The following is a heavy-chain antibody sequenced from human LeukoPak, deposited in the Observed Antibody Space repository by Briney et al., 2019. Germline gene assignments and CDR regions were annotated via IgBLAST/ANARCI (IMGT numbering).Heavy chain of an antibody. D-gene: IGHD3/OR15-3a*01. CDR3: ARRQSYGFWSKPYYFDH. CDR2: IKQDGSDK. J-gene: IGHJ4*02. V-gene: IGHV3-7*01. Sequence: PGGSLRLSCAASGFTFSTYWMSWVRQAPGKGLEWVANIKQDGSDKYYVDSVKGRFTISRDKAKNSLYLEMHSLRAEDTAVYYCARRQSYGFWSKPYYFDHWGQGTLVTVSS. CDR1: GFTFSTYW.